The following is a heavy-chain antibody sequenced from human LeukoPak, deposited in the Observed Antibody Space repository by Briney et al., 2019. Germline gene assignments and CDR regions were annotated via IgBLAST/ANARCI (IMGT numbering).Heavy chain of an antibody. CDR2: INHSGST. CDR1: GGSFSGYY. V-gene: IGHV4-34*01. D-gene: IGHD6-19*01. Sequence: SETLSLTCAVYGGSFSGYYWSWIRQPPGKGLVWIGEINHSGSTNYNPSLKSRVTISVDTSKNQFSLKLSSVTAADTAVYYCARASGWHVLAFDYWGQGTLVTVSS. CDR3: ARASGWHVLAFDY. J-gene: IGHJ4*02.